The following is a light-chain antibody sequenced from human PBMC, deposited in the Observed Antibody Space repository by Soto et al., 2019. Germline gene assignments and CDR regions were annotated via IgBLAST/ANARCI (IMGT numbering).Light chain of an antibody. CDR2: DAS. Sequence: EIVLTQSPATLSLSPGERATLSCRASQSVSSYLAWYQQKPGQAPRLLIHDASNRATGIPARFSGSGSGTDFTLTISSLEPEDFAVYYCQQRTPEVTLGQGTRLETK. CDR3: QQRTPEVT. J-gene: IGKJ5*01. V-gene: IGKV3-11*01. CDR1: QSVSSY.